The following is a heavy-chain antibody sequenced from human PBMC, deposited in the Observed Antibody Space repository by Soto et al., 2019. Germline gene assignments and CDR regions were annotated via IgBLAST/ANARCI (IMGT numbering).Heavy chain of an antibody. CDR3: QGGDF. CDR1: GGSFRGSF. V-gene: IGHV4-34*01. Sequence: QLQLRQWGAGLLKPSETLSLTCAVSGGSFRGSFCSWIRQSPDKGLEWIGEINDSGSAYYNPSFQSRLNISVDTSQSQISLRLTSVTAADSAVYYCQGGDFWGQGTRVTVSS. CDR2: INDSGSA. D-gene: IGHD3-16*01. J-gene: IGHJ4*02.